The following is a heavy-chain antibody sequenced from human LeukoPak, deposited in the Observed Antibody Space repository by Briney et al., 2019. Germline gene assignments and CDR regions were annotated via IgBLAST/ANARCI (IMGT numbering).Heavy chain of an antibody. CDR1: GGSISSYY. CDR3: ASAYCGGDCYSDY. D-gene: IGHD2-21*02. Sequence: SEALSLTCTISGGSISSYYWSWIRQPPGKGLEWIGYIYYTGSTNHNPSLKSRVTISVDTSKNQFSLKLSSVTAADTAVYYCASAYCGGDCYSDYWGQGTLVTVSS. V-gene: IGHV4-59*12. J-gene: IGHJ4*02. CDR2: IYYTGST.